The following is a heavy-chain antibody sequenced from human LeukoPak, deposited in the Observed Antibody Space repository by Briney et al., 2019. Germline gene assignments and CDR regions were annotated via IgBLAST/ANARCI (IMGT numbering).Heavy chain of an antibody. Sequence: SETLSLTCAVYGGSFSGYYWSWIRQPPGKGLEWIGEIHHSGSINYNPSLKSRVTISVDTSKNQFSLKLNSVTAADTAVYYCARLRGAATGPVYYYYMDVWGKGTTVTISS. CDR1: GGSFSGYY. J-gene: IGHJ6*03. CDR3: ARLRGAATGPVYYYYMDV. D-gene: IGHD6-13*01. V-gene: IGHV4-34*01. CDR2: IHHSGSI.